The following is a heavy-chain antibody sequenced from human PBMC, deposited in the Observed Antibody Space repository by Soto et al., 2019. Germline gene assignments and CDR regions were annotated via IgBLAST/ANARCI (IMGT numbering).Heavy chain of an antibody. CDR2: ISSSSSYI. CDR1: GFTFSSYS. V-gene: IGHV3-21*01. D-gene: IGHD2-2*01. Sequence: GGSLSLSCAASGFTFSSYSMNWVRQAPGKGLEWVSSISSSSSYIYYADSVKGRFTISRDNAKNSLYLQMTSLRAEDTAVYYCARDGGEDVVVPAADAFDIWGQGTMVTVSS. CDR3: ARDGGEDVVVPAADAFDI. J-gene: IGHJ3*02.